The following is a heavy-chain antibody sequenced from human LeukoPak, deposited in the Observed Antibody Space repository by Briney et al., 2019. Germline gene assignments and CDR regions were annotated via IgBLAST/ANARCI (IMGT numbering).Heavy chain of an antibody. CDR1: GGSISSSTYY. Sequence: YPSETLSLTCTVSGGSISSSTYYWGWIRPPPGQGLEWIGNIYYSGSTYYNPSLKSRVTISVDTSKNQFSLKLSSVTAADTAVYYCAPFYFDTSGYSNWFDPWGQGTLVTVSS. CDR3: APFYFDTSGYSNWFDP. CDR2: IYYSGST. V-gene: IGHV4-39*01. J-gene: IGHJ5*02. D-gene: IGHD3-22*01.